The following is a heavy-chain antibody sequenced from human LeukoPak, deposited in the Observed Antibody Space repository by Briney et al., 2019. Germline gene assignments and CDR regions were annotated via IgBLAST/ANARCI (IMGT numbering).Heavy chain of an antibody. Sequence: GGSLRLSCAASGFTFSSYSMNWVRQAPGKGLEWVSSISSSSSYIYYADSVKGRFTISRDNAKNSLYLQMNSLRAEDTAVYSCARVSALAAAGTADRLGIDVWGKGTTVTVYS. J-gene: IGHJ6*03. CDR3: ARVSALAAAGTADRLGIDV. CDR1: GFTFSSYS. V-gene: IGHV3-21*01. D-gene: IGHD6-13*01. CDR2: ISSSSSYI.